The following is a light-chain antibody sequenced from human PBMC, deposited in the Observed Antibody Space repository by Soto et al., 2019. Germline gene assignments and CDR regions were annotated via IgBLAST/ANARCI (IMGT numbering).Light chain of an antibody. J-gene: IGLJ2*01. CDR3: AAWDDSLNGVV. V-gene: IGLV1-44*01. CDR2: SNN. CDR1: SSNIGSNT. Sequence: QSVLTQPPSASGTPGQTVTMSCSGSSSNIGSNTVNWYQQVPGTAPKLLIYSNNQRPSGVPDRFSGSKSGTSASLAISGLQSEDEADYYCAAWDDSLNGVVFGGGTKLTVL.